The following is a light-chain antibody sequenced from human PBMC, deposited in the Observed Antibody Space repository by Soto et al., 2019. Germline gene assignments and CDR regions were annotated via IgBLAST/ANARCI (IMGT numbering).Light chain of an antibody. CDR3: HSYDSSLSGSV. CDR2: GDN. CDR1: NSNIGASND. J-gene: IGLJ3*02. Sequence: QSVLTQPPSVSGAPGQRVTISCTGGNSNIGASNDVHWYQQIPGAAPKLLIYGDNNRPSGVPDRFSGSKSGSSASLAITGIQAEDEADYYCHSYDSSLSGSVFGGGTKRTVL. V-gene: IGLV1-40*01.